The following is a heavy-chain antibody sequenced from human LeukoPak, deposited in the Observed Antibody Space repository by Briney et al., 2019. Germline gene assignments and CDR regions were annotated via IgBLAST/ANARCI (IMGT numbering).Heavy chain of an antibody. CDR1: GFTFSSYA. J-gene: IGHJ3*01. CDR3: ADPDWG. D-gene: IGHD3/OR15-3a*01. V-gene: IGHV3-7*01. CDR2: ITGDGSAK. Sequence: GGSLRLSCAASGFTFSSYAMSWVRQAPGKGLECMATITGDGSAKYYVDSLKGRFTISRDNSKNSVYLQMNSLRVEDTAVYYCADPDWGWGQGTMVIVSS.